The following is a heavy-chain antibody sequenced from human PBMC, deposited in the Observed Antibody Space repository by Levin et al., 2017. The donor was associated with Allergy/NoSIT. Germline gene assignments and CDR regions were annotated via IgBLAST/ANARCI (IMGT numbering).Heavy chain of an antibody. CDR1: GFTFSSHW. V-gene: IGHV3-7*01. J-gene: IGHJ4*02. CDR2: INQDGNGK. D-gene: IGHD1-26*01. CDR3: ARDPDGIVGVRFDY. Sequence: GGSLRLSCAASGFTFSSHWMNWVRQAPGKGLEWVANINQDGNGKYYVDSVKGRFTISRDNAKNSLYLQMNSLRAEDTAVYYCARDPDGIVGVRFDYWGQGTLVTVSS.